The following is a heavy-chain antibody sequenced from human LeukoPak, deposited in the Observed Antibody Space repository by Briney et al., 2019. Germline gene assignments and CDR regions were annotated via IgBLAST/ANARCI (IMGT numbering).Heavy chain of an antibody. CDR2: IYHSGST. CDR3: ARDQLVVVPAGAFDI. CDR1: GGSISSSNW. D-gene: IGHD2-2*01. J-gene: IGHJ3*02. Sequence: SETLSLTCAVSGGSISSSNWWSWVRQPPGKGLEWIGEIYHSGSTNYNPSLKSRVTISVDRSKNQFSLKLSSVTAADTAVYYCARDQLVVVPAGAFDIWGQGTMVTVSS. V-gene: IGHV4-4*02.